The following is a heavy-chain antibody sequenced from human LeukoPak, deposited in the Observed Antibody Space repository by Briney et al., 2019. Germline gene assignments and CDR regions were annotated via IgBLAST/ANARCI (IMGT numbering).Heavy chain of an antibody. CDR2: ICGGGGST. V-gene: IGHV3-23*01. D-gene: IGHD2-21*02. Sequence: GGSLRLSCAASGFTFSNYAMTWVRQAPGGGLEWVSPICGGGGSTYYADSVKGRFTISRDTASDTVNLQMNSLRAEDTAVYYCARDVEVCRIGACYWTTFDCWGQGTLVPSPQ. CDR1: GFTFSNYA. J-gene: IGHJ4*02. CDR3: ARDVEVCRIGACYWTTFDC.